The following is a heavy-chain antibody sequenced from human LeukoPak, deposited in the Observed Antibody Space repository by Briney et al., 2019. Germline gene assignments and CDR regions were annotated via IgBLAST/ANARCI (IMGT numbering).Heavy chain of an antibody. CDR2: ISQDGSEK. J-gene: IGHJ4*02. V-gene: IGHV3-7*01. Sequence: GGSLRLSCAASGFTFNNYWLTWVRQAPGKGLEWVAKISQDGSEKYYVDSVKGRFTISRDSGKNSLYLQMNSLRAEDTAVYYCARAVGSSGCDYWGQGTLATVSS. D-gene: IGHD6-19*01. CDR3: ARAVGSSGCDY. CDR1: GFTFNNYW.